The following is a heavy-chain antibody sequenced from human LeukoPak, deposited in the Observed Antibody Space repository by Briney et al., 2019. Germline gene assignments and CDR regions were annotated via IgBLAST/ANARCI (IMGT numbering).Heavy chain of an antibody. Sequence: GASVKVSCKVSGYTLTELSMHWVRQAPGQRLEWMGRINVGNGNTKYSQRFQGRVTITRDTSASTAYMELSSLRSEDTAVYYCASCAYSTCYYFDYWGQGTLVTVSS. D-gene: IGHD2-15*01. CDR3: ASCAYSTCYYFDY. J-gene: IGHJ4*02. CDR2: INVGNGNT. V-gene: IGHV1-3*01. CDR1: GYTLTELS.